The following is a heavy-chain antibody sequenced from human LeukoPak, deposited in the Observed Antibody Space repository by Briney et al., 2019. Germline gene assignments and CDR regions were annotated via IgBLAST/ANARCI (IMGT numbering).Heavy chain of an antibody. CDR3: ARDWGVQNMYYFDY. CDR1: GFNFNNYA. D-gene: IGHD2-8*01. V-gene: IGHV3-23*01. J-gene: IGHJ4*02. Sequence: GGSLRLSCAASGFNFNNYAMGWVRQAPGKGLEWVAHISDGGSNTYYADSVGGRFTISRDNSKNTLYVQMNSLRAEDTAVYYCARDWGVQNMYYFDYWGQGTQVTVSS. CDR2: ISDGGSNT.